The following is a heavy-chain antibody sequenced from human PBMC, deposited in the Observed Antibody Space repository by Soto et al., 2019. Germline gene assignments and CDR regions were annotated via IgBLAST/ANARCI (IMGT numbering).Heavy chain of an antibody. CDR3: ARVGGIAVAGTYNYYGMDV. J-gene: IGHJ6*02. CDR1: GGAFSGYY. D-gene: IGHD6-19*01. V-gene: IGHV4-34*01. Sequence: SETLSLTCAVYGGAFSGYYWSWIRQPPGKGLEWIGEINHSGSTNYNPSLKSRVTISVDTSKNQFSLKLNSVTAADTAVYYCARVGGIAVAGTYNYYGMDVWGQGTTVTVSS. CDR2: INHSGST.